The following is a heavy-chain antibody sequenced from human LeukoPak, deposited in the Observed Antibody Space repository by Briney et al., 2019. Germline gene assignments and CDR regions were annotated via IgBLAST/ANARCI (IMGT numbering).Heavy chain of an antibody. Sequence: PGGSLRLSCAASGFTFSSYAMSWVRQAPGKGLEWVSSISGGGNTDYADSVKGRFTISRDSSKNTLFLQMNSLRGEDTALYFCAKAGERSGWDCWGQGTLVTVSS. CDR3: AKAGERSGWDC. CDR2: ISGGGNT. CDR1: GFTFSSYA. D-gene: IGHD6-19*01. J-gene: IGHJ4*02. V-gene: IGHV3-23*01.